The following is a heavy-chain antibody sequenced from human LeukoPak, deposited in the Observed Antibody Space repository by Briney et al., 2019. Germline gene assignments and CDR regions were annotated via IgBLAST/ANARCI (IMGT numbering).Heavy chain of an antibody. CDR1: GFTFSTYV. D-gene: IGHD2-8*01. CDR2: ITGDGGYT. CDR3: ARVSTNDRRNAFDI. J-gene: IGHJ3*02. V-gene: IGHV3-64*01. Sequence: PRGSLRFSCAASGFTFSTYVMQRVRQAPGKGLEYVSAITGDGGYTYYANSVKGRFTISRDNSKKTLYLQMGSLRAADMAVYYCARVSTNDRRNAFDIWGQGTMVTVSS.